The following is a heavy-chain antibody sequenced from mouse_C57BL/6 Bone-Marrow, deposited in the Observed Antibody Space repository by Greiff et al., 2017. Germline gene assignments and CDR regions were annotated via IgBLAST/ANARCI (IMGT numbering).Heavy chain of an antibody. Sequence: QVQLKQPGAELVRPGTSVKLSCKASGYTFTSYWMHWVKQRPGQGLEWIGVIDPSDSYTNYNHKFKGKATLTVDTSSSTAYMQLSSLTSEDSAVYYCARFEGLMDYWGQGTSVTVSS. J-gene: IGHJ4*01. V-gene: IGHV1-59*01. CDR1: GYTFTSYW. CDR2: IDPSDSYT. D-gene: IGHD3-3*01. CDR3: ARFEGLMDY.